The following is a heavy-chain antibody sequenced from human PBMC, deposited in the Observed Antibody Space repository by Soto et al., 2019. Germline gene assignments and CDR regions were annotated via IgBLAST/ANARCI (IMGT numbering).Heavy chain of an antibody. D-gene: IGHD6-6*01. J-gene: IGHJ5*02. CDR2: IYYSGST. Sequence: QVQLQESGPGLVKPSQTLSLTCTVSGGSISSGGYYWSWIRQHPGKGLEWIGYIYYSGSTYFNPSLKSRLTISVGTSKNQFPLQLSSVTAADTAVYYCARAGHSSSSEGANWFDPWGQGTLVTVSS. V-gene: IGHV4-31*03. CDR3: ARAGHSSSSEGANWFDP. CDR1: GGSISSGGYY.